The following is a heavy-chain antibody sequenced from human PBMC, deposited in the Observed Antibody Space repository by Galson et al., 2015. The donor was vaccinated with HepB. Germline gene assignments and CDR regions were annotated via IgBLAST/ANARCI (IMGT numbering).Heavy chain of an antibody. J-gene: IGHJ4*02. CDR2: ISDDGITA. Sequence: SLRLSCTASGFTFTTSNMHWVRQTPVKGLEWLAIISDDGITAFYADSVKGRFTTSRDNSKNTLFLQMNSLRPDDTAVYYCARDFGWNFDNWGQGTLVTVSS. D-gene: IGHD6-19*01. V-gene: IGHV3-30-3*01. CDR3: ARDFGWNFDN. CDR1: GFTFTTSN.